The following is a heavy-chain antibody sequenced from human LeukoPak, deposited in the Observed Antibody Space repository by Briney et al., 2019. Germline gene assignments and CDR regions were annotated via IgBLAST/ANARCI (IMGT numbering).Heavy chain of an antibody. J-gene: IGHJ5*02. CDR1: SGSLSSGSYY. CDR3: ARNPITLVRGGNWFDP. D-gene: IGHD3-10*01. V-gene: IGHV4-61*02. Sequence: PSETLSLTCTVSSGSLSSGSYYWSWIRQPAGKGLEWLGRIYTSGSTGYNPSLKSRVTISIDTSKNQFSLKLTSVTAADTAVYYCARNPITLVRGGNWFDPWGQGTLVTVSS. CDR2: IYTSGST.